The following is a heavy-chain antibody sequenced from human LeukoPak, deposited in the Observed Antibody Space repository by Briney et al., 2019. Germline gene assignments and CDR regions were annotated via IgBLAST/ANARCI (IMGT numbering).Heavy chain of an antibody. D-gene: IGHD6-13*01. V-gene: IGHV4-59*01. CDR1: GGSISSYY. Sequence: PSETLSLTCTVSGGSISSYYWSWIRQPPGKGLEWIGYISNSGSTNYNPSLKSRVTISVDTSKNQFSLNLSSVTTADTAVYYCARADTHHTYTSSWHFDYWGQGALVTVSS. CDR3: ARADTHHTYTSSWHFDY. CDR2: ISNSGST. J-gene: IGHJ4*02.